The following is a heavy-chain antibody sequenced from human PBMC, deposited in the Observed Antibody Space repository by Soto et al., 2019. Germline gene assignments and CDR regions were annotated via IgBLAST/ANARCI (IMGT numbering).Heavy chain of an antibody. V-gene: IGHV4-34*01. J-gene: IGHJ6*02. CDR1: GGSCSGYY. CDR2: ISQSGST. D-gene: IGHD2-2*01. Sequence: PSETLALTCGVYGGSCSGYYWTWIRQPPGKGLEWIGEISQSGSTNYNPSLRGRVTISLDTSKNQFSLKLSSVTTADTAVYYCARDAYCSTTRCNDGLDVWGQGTTVTVSS. CDR3: ARDAYCSTTRCNDGLDV.